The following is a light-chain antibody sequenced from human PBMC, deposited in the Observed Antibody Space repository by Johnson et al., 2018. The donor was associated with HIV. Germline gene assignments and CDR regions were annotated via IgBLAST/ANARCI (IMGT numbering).Light chain of an antibody. V-gene: IGLV1-51*01. CDR3: GTWDSTLSAGGV. CDR2: DNN. CDR1: SSNIGNNY. Sequence: VLTQPPSVSAAPGQKVTISCSGSSSNIGNNYVSWYQQLPGTAPKLLIYDNNKRPSGIPDRFSGSKSGTSATLGITGLQTGDEADYYFGTWDSTLSAGGVFGTGTKVTVL. J-gene: IGLJ1*01.